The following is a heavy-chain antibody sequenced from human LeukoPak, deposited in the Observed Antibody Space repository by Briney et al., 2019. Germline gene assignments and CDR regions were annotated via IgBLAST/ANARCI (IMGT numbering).Heavy chain of an antibody. V-gene: IGHV1-2*02. CDR2: INPNSGGT. Sequence: ASVKVSCKASGYTFTGYYMHWVRQAPGQGLEWMGWINPNSGGTNYAQKFQGRVTMTRDTSISTAYMELSRLRSDDTAVYYCARGFFLYYYDSSGYSPYFDYWGQGTLATVSS. D-gene: IGHD3-22*01. CDR1: GYTFTGYY. CDR3: ARGFFLYYYDSSGYSPYFDY. J-gene: IGHJ4*02.